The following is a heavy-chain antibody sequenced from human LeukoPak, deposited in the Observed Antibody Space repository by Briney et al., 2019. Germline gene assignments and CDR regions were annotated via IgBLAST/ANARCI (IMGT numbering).Heavy chain of an antibody. D-gene: IGHD2-15*01. CDR1: GYTFSSYG. J-gene: IGHJ6*03. Sequence: GASVKVSCKASGYTFSSYGISWVRQAPGQGLEWMGWISAYNGNTNYAQKLQGRVTMTTDTSTSTAYMELRSLRSDDTAVYSCARLGVAGNYYYYMDVWGKGATVTVSS. V-gene: IGHV1-18*01. CDR2: ISAYNGNT. CDR3: ARLGVAGNYYYYMDV.